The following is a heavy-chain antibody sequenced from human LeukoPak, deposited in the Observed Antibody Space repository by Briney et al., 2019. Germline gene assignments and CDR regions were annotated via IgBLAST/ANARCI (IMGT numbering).Heavy chain of an antibody. D-gene: IGHD3-9*01. J-gene: IGHJ4*02. Sequence: GGSLRLSCAASGFTFRSYEMNWVRQAPGKGLEWVSYISSSGTTIYYADSVKGRFTISRDNAKNSLYLQMNSLRAEDTAVYYCVRDKDGYYDILTGYYRGPLDYWGQGTLVTVSS. CDR2: ISSSGTTI. CDR3: VRDKDGYYDILTGYYRGPLDY. CDR1: GFTFRSYE. V-gene: IGHV3-48*03.